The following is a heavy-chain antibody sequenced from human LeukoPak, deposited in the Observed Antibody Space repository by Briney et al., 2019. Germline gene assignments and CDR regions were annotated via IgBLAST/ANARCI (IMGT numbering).Heavy chain of an antibody. CDR1: GYTFTGYY. J-gene: IGHJ6*03. CDR2: INPNSGGT. CDR3: AIPRTTDYSSSTSCYFYYYYMDV. Sequence: ASVKVSCKASGYTFTGYYMHWVRQAPGQGLEWMGWINPNSGGTNYAQKFQGRVTMTRDTSISTAYMELSRLRSDDTAAYYCAIPRTTDYSSSTSCYFYYYYMDVWGKGTTVTVSS. V-gene: IGHV1-2*02. D-gene: IGHD2-2*01.